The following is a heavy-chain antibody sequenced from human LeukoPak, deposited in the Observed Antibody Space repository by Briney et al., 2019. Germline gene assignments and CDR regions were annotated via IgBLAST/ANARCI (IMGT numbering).Heavy chain of an antibody. CDR2: ISAYNGNT. D-gene: IGHD2-21*02. V-gene: IGHV1-18*01. J-gene: IGHJ4*02. CDR3: ARTTYAYCGGDCYRTFDY. CDR1: GYTFTSYG. Sequence: ASVKVSCKASGYTFTSYGISWVRQAPGQGLEWMGWISAYNGNTNYAQKLQGRVTMTTDTSTSTAYMELRSLRSDDTAVYYCARTTYAYCGGDCYRTFDYWGQGTLVTVSS.